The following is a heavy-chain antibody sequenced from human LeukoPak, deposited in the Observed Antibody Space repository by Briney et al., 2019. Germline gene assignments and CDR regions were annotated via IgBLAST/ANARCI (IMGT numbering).Heavy chain of an antibody. J-gene: IGHJ5*02. V-gene: IGHV3-74*01. CDR2: INTDGSST. CDR3: ARRLSSTNWFDP. CDR1: GFTFSTYW. Sequence: GGSLRLSCASSGFTFSTYWMHWVRHAPGKGLVWVSRINTDGSSTTYADSVKGRFTISRDNAKNTLYLQMNSLRAADTAVYYCARRLSSTNWFDPWGQGTLVTVSS. D-gene: IGHD3-16*02.